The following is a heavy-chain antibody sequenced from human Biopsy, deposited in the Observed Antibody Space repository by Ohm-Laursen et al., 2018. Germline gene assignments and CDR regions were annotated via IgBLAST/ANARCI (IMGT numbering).Heavy chain of an antibody. V-gene: IGHV4-39*07. CDR2: INHSGST. CDR1: GGSISDSTYH. CDR3: ARGRGYCGGDCYPTYYYNYGMDV. J-gene: IGHJ6*02. D-gene: IGHD2-21*02. Sequence: SQTLSLTCTVSGGSISDSTYHWGWIRQPPGKGLEWIGEINHSGSTNNNPSLKSRVTISVDTSKNQFSLKVSSVTAADTAVYYCARGRGYCGGDCYPTYYYNYGMDVWGQGTTVTVSS.